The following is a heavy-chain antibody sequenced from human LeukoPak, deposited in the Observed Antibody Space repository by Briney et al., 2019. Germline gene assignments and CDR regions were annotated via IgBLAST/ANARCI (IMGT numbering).Heavy chain of an antibody. CDR1: GFTFSNYS. D-gene: IGHD3-10*01. V-gene: IGHV3-23*01. Sequence: PGGSLRLSCVASGFTFSNYSMSWVRQAPGRGGEYLSTVSDGGGSKYYTDSVEGRFTISTDNSKNTVYLQMSSLRVEDTAVYHCARGGGLLWLGQSPNWFDSWGQGTLVTVSS. CDR2: VSDGGGSK. CDR3: ARGGGLLWLGQSPNWFDS. J-gene: IGHJ5*01.